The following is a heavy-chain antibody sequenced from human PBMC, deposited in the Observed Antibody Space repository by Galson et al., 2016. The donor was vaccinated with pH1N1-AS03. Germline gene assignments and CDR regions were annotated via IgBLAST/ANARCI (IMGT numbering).Heavy chain of an antibody. Sequence: ETLSLPCTVSGGSISSSSYYWGWIRQPPGKGLEWIGSIYYSGSTYYNPSLKSRVTISVDTSKNQFSLKLSSVTAADTAVYYCARRVYGDYVNWFDPWGQGILVTVSS. CDR3: ARRVYGDYVNWFDP. J-gene: IGHJ5*02. CDR1: GGSISSSSYY. CDR2: IYYSGST. V-gene: IGHV4-39*01. D-gene: IGHD4-17*01.